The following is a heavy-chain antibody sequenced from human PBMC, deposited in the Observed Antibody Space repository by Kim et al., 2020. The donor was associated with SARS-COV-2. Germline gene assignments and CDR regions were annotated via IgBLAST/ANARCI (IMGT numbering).Heavy chain of an antibody. J-gene: IGHJ6*03. CDR1: GYAFTNYG. Sequence: ASVKVSCKASGYAFTNYGITWVRKAPGQGLEWMGWISPYNGNKHYGQKFQGRINMTTDTSTSTVYMELRSLRSDDTAVYYCARGVRATGPYYHYYMDVWGKGTTVTVSS. V-gene: IGHV1-18*04. CDR3: ARGVRATGPYYHYYMDV. CDR2: ISPYNGNK. D-gene: IGHD1-26*01.